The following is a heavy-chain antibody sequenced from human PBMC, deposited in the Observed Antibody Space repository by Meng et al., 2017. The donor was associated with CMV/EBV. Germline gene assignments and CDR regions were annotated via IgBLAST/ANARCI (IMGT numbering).Heavy chain of an antibody. CDR2: IKQDGSEK. CDR1: GFTFSSYW. D-gene: IGHD5-24*01. J-gene: IGHJ4*02. Sequence: GESLKISCAAPGFTFSSYWMSWVRQAPGKGLEWVANIKQDGSEKYYVDSVKGRFTISRDNAKNSLYLQMNSLRAEGTAVYYCALIGEMATIDYWGQGTLVTVSS. V-gene: IGHV3-7*01. CDR3: ALIGEMATIDY.